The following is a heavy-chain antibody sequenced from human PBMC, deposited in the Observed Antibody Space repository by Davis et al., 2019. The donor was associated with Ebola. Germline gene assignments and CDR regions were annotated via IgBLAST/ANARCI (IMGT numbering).Heavy chain of an antibody. D-gene: IGHD2-2*01. CDR1: GGSFSGYY. J-gene: IGHJ6*04. V-gene: IGHV4-34*01. Sequence: SETLSLTCAVYGGSFSGYYWSWIRQPPGKGLEWIGEINHSGSTNYNPSLKSRVTISVDTSENQFSLKLSSVTAADTAVYYCARGGYCSSTSCYGYYYYGMDVWGKGTTVTVSS. CDR3: ARGGYCSSTSCYGYYYYGMDV. CDR2: INHSGST.